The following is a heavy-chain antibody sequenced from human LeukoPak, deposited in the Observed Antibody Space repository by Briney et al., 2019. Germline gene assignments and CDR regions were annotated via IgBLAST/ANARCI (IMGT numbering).Heavy chain of an antibody. J-gene: IGHJ4*02. CDR2: ISNSGEYI. CDR3: ARARVPFYSDSSGYSQGTFNY. CDR1: GFTFSTYR. D-gene: IGHD3-22*01. V-gene: IGHV3-21*01. Sequence: GGSLRLSCVASGFTFSTYRMNWVRQAPGKGLEWVSSISNSGEYIDYADSVKGRFTISRDNAKNSLSLQMDTLRAEDTAVYYCARARVPFYSDSSGYSQGTFNYWGQGTLVTVSS.